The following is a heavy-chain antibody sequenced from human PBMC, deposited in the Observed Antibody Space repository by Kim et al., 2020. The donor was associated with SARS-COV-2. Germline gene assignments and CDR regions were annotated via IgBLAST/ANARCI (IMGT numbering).Heavy chain of an antibody. CDR2: IKQDGSEK. CDR1: GFTFSSYS. D-gene: IGHD3-3*02. J-gene: IGHJ6*02. V-gene: IGHV3-7*03. Sequence: GGSLRLSCAASGFTFSSYSMSWVRQAPGKGLEWVANIKQDGSEKYYVDSVKGRFTISRDNAKNSLYLQMNSLRAEDTAVYYCARGTLGYYYYGMDVWGQGNTVTVSS. CDR3: ARGTLGYYYYGMDV.